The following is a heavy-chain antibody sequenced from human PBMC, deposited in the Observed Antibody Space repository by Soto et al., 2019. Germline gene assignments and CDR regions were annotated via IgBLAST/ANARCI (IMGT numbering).Heavy chain of an antibody. J-gene: IGHJ6*02. CDR1: GFTFSSYS. D-gene: IGHD6-13*01. CDR2: ISSSSSTI. CDR3: AGWGSSSYYYYGTDV. V-gene: IGHV3-48*02. Sequence: GGSLRLSCAASGFTFSSYSMNWVRQAPGKGLEWVSYISSSSSTIYYADSVKGRFTISRDNAKNSLYLQMNSLRDEDTAVYYCAGWGSSSYYYYGTDVWGQGTTVTVSS.